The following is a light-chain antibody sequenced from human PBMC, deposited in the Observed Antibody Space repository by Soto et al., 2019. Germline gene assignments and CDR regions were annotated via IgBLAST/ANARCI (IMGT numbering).Light chain of an antibody. Sequence: ETVMTQSPATLSVSPGERATLSCTASQSVSSNLVWYQQKPGQAPRLLIYGASTRATGISARFSGSGSGTEFTLTISSLQSEDFAVYYCQQYKNWPRTLGQGTKV. J-gene: IGKJ1*01. CDR1: QSVSSN. CDR2: GAS. V-gene: IGKV3-15*01. CDR3: QQYKNWPRT.